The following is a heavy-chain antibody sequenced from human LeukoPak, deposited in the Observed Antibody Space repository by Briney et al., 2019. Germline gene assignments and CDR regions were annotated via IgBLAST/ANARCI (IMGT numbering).Heavy chain of an antibody. J-gene: IGHJ4*02. Sequence: GESLKISCKGSGYRFTDYWIGWVRQMPGKGLEWMGIISPDDSDTRYSPSFQGQVTIAADESISTAYLQWSSLKASDTAMYYCARYRGDYVSLPSPFDFWGQGTLVTVSS. D-gene: IGHD4-17*01. V-gene: IGHV5-51*01. CDR1: GYRFTDYW. CDR3: ARYRGDYVSLPSPFDF. CDR2: ISPDDSDT.